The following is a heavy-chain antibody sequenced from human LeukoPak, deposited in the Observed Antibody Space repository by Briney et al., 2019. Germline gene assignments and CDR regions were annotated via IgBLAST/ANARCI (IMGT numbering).Heavy chain of an antibody. CDR2: INHSGST. CDR1: GGSFSGYY. CDR3: ARGLGAFDI. J-gene: IGHJ3*02. V-gene: IGHV4-34*01. Sequence: SETLSLTCAVYGGSFSGYYWSWIRQPPGKGLEWIGEINHSGSTNYNPSLKSRVTISVDTSKNQFSLKLSSVTAADTAVYYCARGLGAFDIWGQGTMVTVSS.